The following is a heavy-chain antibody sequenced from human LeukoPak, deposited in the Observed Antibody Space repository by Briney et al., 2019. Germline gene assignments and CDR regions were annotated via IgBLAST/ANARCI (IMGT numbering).Heavy chain of an antibody. CDR3: ARGGLRFGGDWFDP. Sequence: ASVKVSCKASGYTFTSYDINWVRQATGQGLEWMGWMNPNSGNTGYAQKSQGRVTITRNTSINTDYMELSSLRSEDTAVYYCARGGLRFGGDWFDPWGQGTLVTVSS. D-gene: IGHD3-3*01. J-gene: IGHJ5*02. CDR2: MNPNSGNT. CDR1: GYTFTSYD. V-gene: IGHV1-8*03.